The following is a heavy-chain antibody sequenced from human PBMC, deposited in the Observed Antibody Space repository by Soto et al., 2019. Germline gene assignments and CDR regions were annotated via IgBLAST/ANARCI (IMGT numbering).Heavy chain of an antibody. V-gene: IGHV4-30-2*01. D-gene: IGHD3-22*01. CDR3: AIRASYYDSSGYFDY. CDR2: IYHSGST. Sequence: PSETLSLTCAVSGGSISSGGYSWSWIRQPPGKGLEWIGYIYHSGSTYYNPSLKSRVTISVDRSKNQFSLKLSSVTAEDTAVYYCAIRASYYDSSGYFDYWGQGTLVSVSS. J-gene: IGHJ4*02. CDR1: GGSISSGGYS.